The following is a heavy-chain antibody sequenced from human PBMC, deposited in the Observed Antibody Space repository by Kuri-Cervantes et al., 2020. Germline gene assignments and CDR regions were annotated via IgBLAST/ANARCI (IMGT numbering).Heavy chain of an antibody. V-gene: IGHV3-30-3*01. CDR3: ARGHKYYYDSSGPHDAFDI. CDR2: ISYDGSNK. CDR1: GFTFSSYA. D-gene: IGHD3-22*01. Sequence: GGSLRPSCAASGFTFSSYAMHWVRQAPGKGLEWVAVISYDGSNKYYADSVKGRFTISRDNSKNTLYLQMNSLRAEDTAVYYCARGHKYYYDSSGPHDAFDIWGQGTMVTVSS. J-gene: IGHJ3*02.